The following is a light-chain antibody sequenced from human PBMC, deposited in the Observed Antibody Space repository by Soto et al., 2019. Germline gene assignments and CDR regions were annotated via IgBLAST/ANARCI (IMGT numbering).Light chain of an antibody. V-gene: IGKV1-5*01. CDR1: QSISPW. CDR2: DAS. J-gene: IGKJ2*01. CDR3: QLYNSYLYT. Sequence: DIQMTQSPSTLSASVGDRVTITCRASQSISPWLAWYQQKPGKAPKLLIYDASSLESGVQSRFSGSGSGTEFTLTISSLQPDDFATYYCQLYNSYLYTFGQGTKLEL.